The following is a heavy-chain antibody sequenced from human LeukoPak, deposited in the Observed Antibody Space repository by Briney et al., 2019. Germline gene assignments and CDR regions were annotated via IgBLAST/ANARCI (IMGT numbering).Heavy chain of an antibody. CDR3: ARDSGSYSFQS. J-gene: IGHJ4*02. Sequence: PSETLSLTCTVSGGSISSNYWSRIRQPPGKGLERIGCRYDTGGTNYNPSLQSRVTISVDTSKNQFSLKLTSVTAADTAVYYCARDSGSYSFQSWGQGTLVTVFS. CDR2: RYDTGGT. V-gene: IGHV4-59*01. CDR1: GGSISSNY. D-gene: IGHD1-26*01.